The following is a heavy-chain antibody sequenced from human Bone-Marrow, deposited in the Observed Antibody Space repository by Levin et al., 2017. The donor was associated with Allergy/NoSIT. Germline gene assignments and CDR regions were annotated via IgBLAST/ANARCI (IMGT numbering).Heavy chain of an antibody. Sequence: GGSLRLSCAASGFTFTVYTMNWVRQAPGKGLEWVAHISGSSSTIYYADSVKGRFTISRDNAKNSLYLQMNSLRAEDTAVYYCARDRGDSSSSHWYFDYWGQGSLVTVSS. CDR1: GFTFTVYT. CDR3: ARDRGDSSSSHWYFDY. CDR2: ISGSSSTI. V-gene: IGHV3-48*01. D-gene: IGHD6-6*01. J-gene: IGHJ4*02.